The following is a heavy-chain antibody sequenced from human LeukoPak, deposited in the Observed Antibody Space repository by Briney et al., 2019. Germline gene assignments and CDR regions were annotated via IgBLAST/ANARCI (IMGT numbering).Heavy chain of an antibody. Sequence: GGSLRLSCAACGFTFSSYGMHWVRQAPGKGLEWVAFIRYDGSNKYYADSVKGRFTISRDNSKNTLYLQMNSLRAEDTAVYYCAKEGSSGSDGMDVWGQGTTVTVSS. D-gene: IGHD6-19*01. V-gene: IGHV3-30*02. CDR3: AKEGSSGSDGMDV. J-gene: IGHJ6*02. CDR1: GFTFSSYG. CDR2: IRYDGSNK.